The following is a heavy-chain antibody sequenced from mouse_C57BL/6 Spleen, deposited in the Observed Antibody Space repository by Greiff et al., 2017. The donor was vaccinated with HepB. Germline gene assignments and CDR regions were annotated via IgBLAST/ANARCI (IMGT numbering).Heavy chain of an antibody. V-gene: IGHV14-2*01. J-gene: IGHJ1*03. D-gene: IGHD2-5*01. Sequence: EVQGVESGAELVKPGASVKLSCTASGFNIKDYYMHWVKQRTEQGLEWIGRIDPEDGETKYAPKFQGKATITADTSSNTAYLQLSSLTSEDAAVYYCARGSYYSNYEDVWGTGTTVTVAS. CDR1: GFNIKDYY. CDR2: IDPEDGET. CDR3: ARGSYYSNYEDV.